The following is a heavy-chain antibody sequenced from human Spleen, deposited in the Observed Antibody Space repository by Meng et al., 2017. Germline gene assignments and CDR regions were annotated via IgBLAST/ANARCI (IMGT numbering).Heavy chain of an antibody. D-gene: IGHD3-10*01. J-gene: IGHJ4*02. CDR2: INPNSGAT. CDR3: ARGTPGRSYSDY. V-gene: IGHV1-2*06. Sequence: QVQLVQSGAEVKKPGASVKVSCKASGYTFTDFYMHWVRQAPGQGLEWMGRINPNSGATNYAQKFQGRVTMTSDTSISTAYMELSTLKSDDTAVYYCARGTPGRSYSDYWGQGTLVTVSS. CDR1: GYTFTDFY.